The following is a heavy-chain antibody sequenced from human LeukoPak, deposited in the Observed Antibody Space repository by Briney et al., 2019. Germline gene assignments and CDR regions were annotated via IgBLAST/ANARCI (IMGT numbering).Heavy chain of an antibody. CDR1: GGTFSSYA. D-gene: IGHD2-15*01. Sequence: ASVKVSCKASGGTFSSYAISWVRQAPGQGLEWMGRIIPILGIANYAQKFQGRVTITADKSTSTAYMELSSLRSEDTAVYYCARGLLIGYCSGGSCYEYRFDPWGQGTLVTVSS. V-gene: IGHV1-69*04. CDR3: ARGLLIGYCSGGSCYEYRFDP. CDR2: IIPILGIA. J-gene: IGHJ5*02.